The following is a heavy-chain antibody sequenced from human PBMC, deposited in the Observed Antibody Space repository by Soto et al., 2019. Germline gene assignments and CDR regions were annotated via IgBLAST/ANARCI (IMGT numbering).Heavy chain of an antibody. V-gene: IGHV3-23*01. Sequence: EVQLLASGGGLVQPGGSLRLSCAASGFTFSSFAMSWVRQAPGKGLEWVSAIGSRGDSTYYADSVKGRFTISRDNSKNTLYLQMNSLRAQDTAVYYCAKDLIYGYNSGRPFDSWGQGNRVTVSS. D-gene: IGHD6-19*01. J-gene: IGHJ4*02. CDR1: GFTFSSFA. CDR2: IGSRGDST. CDR3: AKDLIYGYNSGRPFDS.